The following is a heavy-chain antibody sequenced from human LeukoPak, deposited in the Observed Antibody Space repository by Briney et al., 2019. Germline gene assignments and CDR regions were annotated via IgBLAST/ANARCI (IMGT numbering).Heavy chain of an antibody. CDR1: GFTFSHYW. CDR2: INGDGSVI. J-gene: IGHJ4*02. V-gene: IGHV3-74*03. Sequence: GGSLRLSCAASGFTFSHYWMHWVRQVPGKGLAWVSRINGDGSVITYADSVKGRSTISRDNAENTLHLQMNSLRADDTAIYYCVRDLIVVDTPGDDFDFWGQGALVTVSS. CDR3: VRDLIVVDTPGDDFDF. D-gene: IGHD2-2*01.